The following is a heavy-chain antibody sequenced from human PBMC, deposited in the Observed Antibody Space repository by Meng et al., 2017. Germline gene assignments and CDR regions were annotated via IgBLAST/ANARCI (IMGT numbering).Heavy chain of an antibody. CDR2: ISWDGGST. D-gene: IGHD4-17*01. V-gene: IGHV3-43D*03. CDR1: GFTFDDYA. CDR3: AKDGYGDYYGMDV. J-gene: IGHJ6*02. Sequence: GESLRLSCAASGFTFDDYAMHWVRQAPGKGLEWVSLISWDGGSTYYADSVKGRFTISRDNSKNSLYLQMNSLRAEDTALYYCAKDGYGDYYGMDVWGQGTTVTVSS.